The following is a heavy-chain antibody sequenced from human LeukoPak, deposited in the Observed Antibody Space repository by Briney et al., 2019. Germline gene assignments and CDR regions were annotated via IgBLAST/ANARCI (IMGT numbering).Heavy chain of an antibody. CDR3: ARGIAVALNWFDP. J-gene: IGHJ5*02. Sequence: WASVEVSCKASGYTFTSYAMHWVRQAPGQRLEWMGWINAGNGNTKYSQKFQGRVTITRDTSASTAYMELSSLRSEDTAVYYCARGIAVALNWFDPWGQGTLVTVSS. V-gene: IGHV1-3*01. CDR1: GYTFTSYA. CDR2: INAGNGNT. D-gene: IGHD6-19*01.